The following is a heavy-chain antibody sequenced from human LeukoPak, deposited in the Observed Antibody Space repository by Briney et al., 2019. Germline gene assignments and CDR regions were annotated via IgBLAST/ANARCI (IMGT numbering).Heavy chain of an antibody. CDR1: GYIFTSYY. Sequence: ASVKVSCKASGYIFTSYYIHWVRQAPGQGLEWMGIITPSVGSTTHAQKFQGRVTMTRDTSTSTVYMELSRLRSEDTAVYYCAKESLRDGSGSYYFDYWGQGTLVTVSS. CDR3: AKESLRDGSGSYYFDY. V-gene: IGHV1-46*01. CDR2: ITPSVGST. D-gene: IGHD3-10*01. J-gene: IGHJ4*02.